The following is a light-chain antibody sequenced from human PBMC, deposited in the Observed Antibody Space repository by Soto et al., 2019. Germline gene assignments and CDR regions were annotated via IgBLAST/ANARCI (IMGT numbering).Light chain of an antibody. CDR3: SSYSGTNYHYV. CDR1: SRDVGGYNY. J-gene: IGLJ1*01. CDR2: EVS. V-gene: IGLV2-8*01. Sequence: QSVLTPPPSASGAFGQSVTISCTGTSRDVGGYNYVSWYQQHPGKAPKLMIYEVSERPSGVPDRFSGSKSGNTASLTVSGLQADDEADYYCSSYSGTNYHYVFGTGTKVTVL.